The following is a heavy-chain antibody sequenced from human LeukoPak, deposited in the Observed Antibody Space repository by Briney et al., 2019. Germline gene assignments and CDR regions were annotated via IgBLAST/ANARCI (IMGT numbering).Heavy chain of an antibody. CDR3: ARRVNPYYYDSSGLRAAFDY. V-gene: IGHV4-34*01. D-gene: IGHD3-22*01. CDR1: GGSFSGYH. CDR2: INHSGST. Sequence: SETLSLTCAVYGGSFSGYHWSWIRQPPGKGLEWIGEINHSGSTNYNPSLKSRVTISVDTSKNQFSLKLSSVTAADTAVYYCARRVNPYYYDSSGLRAAFDYWGQGTLVTVSS. J-gene: IGHJ4*02.